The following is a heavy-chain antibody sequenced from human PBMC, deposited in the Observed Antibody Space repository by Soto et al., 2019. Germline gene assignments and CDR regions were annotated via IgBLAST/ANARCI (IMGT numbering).Heavy chain of an antibody. D-gene: IGHD6-13*01. CDR2: INWNSGSI. V-gene: IGHV3-9*01. CDR3: VKDESINWYSGHFRH. CDR1: GFTFDDYA. Sequence: SGGSLGLCCAASGFTFDDYAMHWVRQVPGKGLEWVSGINWNSGSIGYGDSVKGRFAISRDNAKNSLHLQMNSLSAEDTAFYYCVKDESINWYSGHFRHWGQGTLVTVSS. J-gene: IGHJ1*01.